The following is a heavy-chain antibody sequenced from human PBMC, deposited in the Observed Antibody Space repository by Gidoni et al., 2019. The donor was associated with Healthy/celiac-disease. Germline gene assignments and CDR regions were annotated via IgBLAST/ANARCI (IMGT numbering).Heavy chain of an antibody. D-gene: IGHD3-9*01. V-gene: IGHV4-39*01. CDR3: ARHDYDILTGYRGGLVY. CDR1: GASISSSSYY. J-gene: IGHJ4*02. Sequence: QLQLQESGPGLVKPSATLSLTCTVSGASISSSSYYWGWIRQPPGKGLEWIGSIYYSGSTYYNPSLKSRVTISVDTSKNQFSRKLSSVTAADTAVYYCARHDYDILTGYRGGLVYWGQGTLVTVSS. CDR2: IYYSGST.